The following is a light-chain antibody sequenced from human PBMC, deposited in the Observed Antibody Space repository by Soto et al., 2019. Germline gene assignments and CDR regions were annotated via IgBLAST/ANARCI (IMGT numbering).Light chain of an antibody. CDR1: QSVSSS. Sequence: EVVMRQSPATLSVSPGERATLSCRASQSVSSSLAWYQQKPGQAPRLLIYGASTRATGIPARFSGSGSGTEFTLTISSLQSEDFAVYYCQQYNNWPPKITFGQGTRLEIK. CDR2: GAS. CDR3: QQYNNWPPKIT. J-gene: IGKJ5*01. V-gene: IGKV3-15*01.